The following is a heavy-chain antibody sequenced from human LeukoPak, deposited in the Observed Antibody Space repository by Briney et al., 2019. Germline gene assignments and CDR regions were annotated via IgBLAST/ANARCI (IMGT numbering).Heavy chain of an antibody. CDR2: IIPIFGTA. D-gene: IGHD5-18*01. CDR1: GGTVSSYA. Sequence: ASVKVSCKASGGTVSSYAISWVRQAPGQGLEWMGGIIPIFGTANYAQKFQGRVTITADESTSTAYMELSSLRSEDTAVYYCARRGGYSYGNAFDIWGQGTMVTVSS. J-gene: IGHJ3*02. CDR3: ARRGGYSYGNAFDI. V-gene: IGHV1-69*13.